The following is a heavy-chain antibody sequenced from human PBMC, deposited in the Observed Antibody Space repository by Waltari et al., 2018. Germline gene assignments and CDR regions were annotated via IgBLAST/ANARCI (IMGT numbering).Heavy chain of an antibody. CDR2: LSGNGGGI. CDR1: GFTFDAYA. V-gene: IGHV3-9*01. J-gene: IGHJ4*02. CDR3: AKDMLTVAGPLDG. D-gene: IGHD6-19*01. Sequence: EVQLVESGGGLVQPGRYLRLSCAASGFTFDAYAMYWVRQAPGKVLEWFSGLSGNGGGIDYSDSVKGRFTISRDNAEKSLYLQMNSLRAGDTALYYCAKDMLTVAGPLDGWGQGILVTVSS.